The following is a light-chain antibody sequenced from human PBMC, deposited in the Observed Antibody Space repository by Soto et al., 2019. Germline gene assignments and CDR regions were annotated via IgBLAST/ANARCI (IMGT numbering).Light chain of an antibody. CDR1: QSVGSS. J-gene: IGKJ1*01. CDR2: GAS. CDR3: QQYNNWWT. Sequence: EIVMTQSPATLSVSPGERATLSCRASQSVGSSLAWYQQKPGQAPRLLIYGASTRATGIPVRFSGSGSGTEFTLTISSLQSEDFAVYYCQQYNNWWTFGQGTKVEIK. V-gene: IGKV3-15*01.